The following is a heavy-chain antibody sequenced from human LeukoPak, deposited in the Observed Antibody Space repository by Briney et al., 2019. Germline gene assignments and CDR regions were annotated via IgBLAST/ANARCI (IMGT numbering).Heavy chain of an antibody. CDR1: GYTFTSYG. Sequence: ASVKVSCKASGYTFTSYGINWVRQAPGQGLEWMGWISTYNGNTNYTQKLQGRVTTTTDTSTSTAYMELRSLRSDDTAMYYCARVDTAMEQLFDYWGQGTLVTVSS. D-gene: IGHD5-18*01. CDR2: ISTYNGNT. J-gene: IGHJ4*02. CDR3: ARVDTAMEQLFDY. V-gene: IGHV1-18*01.